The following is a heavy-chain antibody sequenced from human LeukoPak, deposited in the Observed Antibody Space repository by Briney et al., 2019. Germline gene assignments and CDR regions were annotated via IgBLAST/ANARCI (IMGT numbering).Heavy chain of an antibody. CDR3: ARQAKYYDILTGYQDY. CDR1: GYTLTELS. V-gene: IGHV1-24*01. CDR2: FDPEDGET. Sequence: ASVKVSCKVSGYTLTELSMHWVRQAPGKGLEWMGGFDPEDGETIYAQKFQGRVTMTEDTSTSTAYMELRSLRSDDTAVYYCARQAKYYDILTGYQDYWGQGTLVTVSS. J-gene: IGHJ4*02. D-gene: IGHD3-9*01.